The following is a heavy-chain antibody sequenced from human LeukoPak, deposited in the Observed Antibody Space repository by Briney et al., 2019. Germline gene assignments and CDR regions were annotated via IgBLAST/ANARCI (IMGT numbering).Heavy chain of an antibody. J-gene: IGHJ5*02. V-gene: IGHV1-2*02. CDR2: INPNSGGT. Sequence: ASVKVSCKASGYTFTGYYMHWVRQAPGQGLEWMGWINPNSGGTNYAQKFQGRVTMTRDTSISTAYMELSRLRSDDTAVYYCARDRYTMVRGVPYWFDPWGQGTLVTVSS. CDR1: GYTFTGYY. D-gene: IGHD3-10*01. CDR3: ARDRYTMVRGVPYWFDP.